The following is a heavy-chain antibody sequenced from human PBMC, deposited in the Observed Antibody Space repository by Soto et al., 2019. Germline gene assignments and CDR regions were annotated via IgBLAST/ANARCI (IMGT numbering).Heavy chain of an antibody. V-gene: IGHV3-21*01. CDR1: GFIFTSYT. J-gene: IGHJ4*02. D-gene: IGHD5-12*01. CDR2: ISSSSTKI. Sequence: EVHLVESGGGLVKPGGSLRLSCAASGFIFTSYTMNWVRRAPGKGLEWVSSISSSSTKIHYADSVKGRFTISRDNAKKSLYLQMNSLRAECTAVSYCARWPLYYFDYWGQGTLVTVSS. CDR3: ARWPLYYFDY.